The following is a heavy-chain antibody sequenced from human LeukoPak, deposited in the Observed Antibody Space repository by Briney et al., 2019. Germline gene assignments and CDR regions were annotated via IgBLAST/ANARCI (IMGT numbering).Heavy chain of an antibody. CDR2: IYSGDRT. J-gene: IGHJ4*02. CDR3: ASGSTSSGYCLAY. D-gene: IGHD3-22*01. V-gene: IGHV3-53*01. Sequence: PGGSLRLSCAVSGFTVSSNYMSWVRQAPGKGLEWVSVIYSGDRTNYADSVKGRFTISRDNSKNTLYLQMNSLRVEDTAVYYCASGSTSSGYCLAYWGQGTLVTVSS. CDR1: GFTVSSNY.